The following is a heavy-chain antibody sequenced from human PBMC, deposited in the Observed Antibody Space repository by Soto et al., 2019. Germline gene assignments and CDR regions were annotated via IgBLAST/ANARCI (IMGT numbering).Heavy chain of an antibody. CDR1: GFNFDVYA. D-gene: IGHD3-10*01. CDR3: ARDMGSHSQFIFEY. V-gene: IGHV3-30-3*01. Sequence: QVQLVESGGGVVQPGRSLRLSCAASGFNFDVYATHWVRQAPGKGLEWVAIISYDGGNEYYADSVKGRFTISRDNSRNTLSLQMNSLRAEDTAVYYCARDMGSHSQFIFEYWGQGALVTVSS. CDR2: ISYDGGNE. J-gene: IGHJ4*02.